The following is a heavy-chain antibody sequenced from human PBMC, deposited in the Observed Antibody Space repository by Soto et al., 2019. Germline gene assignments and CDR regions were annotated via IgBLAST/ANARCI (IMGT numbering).Heavy chain of an antibody. CDR3: ATGVIWIGYFTVDS. J-gene: IGHJ4*02. CDR2: FIPVYRTL. D-gene: IGHD3-3*01. CDR1: GGSFGKSA. Sequence: SVKVSCKASGGSFGKSAINWVRQTPGQGLEWLGGFIPVYRTLNYAQKFQGRVTITADESTGTAYTTLSSLASDDTAVYYCATGVIWIGYFTVDSWGQGTRVTVSS. V-gene: IGHV1-69*13.